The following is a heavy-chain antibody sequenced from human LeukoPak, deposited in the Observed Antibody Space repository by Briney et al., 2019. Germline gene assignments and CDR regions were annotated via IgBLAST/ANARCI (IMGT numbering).Heavy chain of an antibody. CDR1: GYTFTGYY. Sequence: ASVTVSCKTSGYTFTGYYIHWVRQAPGQGLEWMGWINANSGGTIYAQKFQGRVTITRDTSIGTAYMELTSLTSDDTAVYYYTREDYWGQGTLVTVSS. V-gene: IGHV1-2*02. CDR2: INANSGGT. J-gene: IGHJ4*02. CDR3: TREDY.